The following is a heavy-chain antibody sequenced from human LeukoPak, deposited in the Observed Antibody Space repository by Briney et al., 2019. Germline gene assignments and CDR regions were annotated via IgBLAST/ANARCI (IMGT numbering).Heavy chain of an antibody. CDR3: ARLRRGHSDY. J-gene: IGHJ4*02. Sequence: GGSLRLSCAASGFTVSSNYMSWVRQAPGKGLEWVSVIYSGGRTYYEDSVKGGFTISRDNSKNTLYLQMNSLRAEDTAVYYCARLRRGHSDYWGQGTLVTVSS. D-gene: IGHD5-18*01. CDR1: GFTVSSNY. V-gene: IGHV3-66*02. CDR2: IYSGGRT.